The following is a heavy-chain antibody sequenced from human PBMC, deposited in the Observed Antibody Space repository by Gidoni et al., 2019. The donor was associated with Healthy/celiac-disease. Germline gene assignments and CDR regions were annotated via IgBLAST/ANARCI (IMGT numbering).Heavy chain of an antibody. V-gene: IGHV4-30-2*01. J-gene: IGHJ4*02. CDR1: GGSLSSGGYS. CDR2: IYHSGST. CDR3: ARDETGGAYGAAYY. D-gene: IGHD1-26*01. Sequence: QLQLQESGSGLVKHSQTLSLTCAVSGGSLSSGGYSWSWIRQPPGKGLEWIVYIYHSGSTYYNPSLKSRVTISVDRSKNQFSLKLSSVTAADTAVYYCARDETGGAYGAAYYWGQGTLVTVSS.